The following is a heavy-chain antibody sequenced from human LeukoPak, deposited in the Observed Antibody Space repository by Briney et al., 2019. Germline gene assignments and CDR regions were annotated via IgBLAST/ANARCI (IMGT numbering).Heavy chain of an antibody. D-gene: IGHD5-24*01. CDR2: INHSGST. CDR1: GGSFSGYY. J-gene: IGHJ4*02. V-gene: IGHV4-34*01. CDR3: ARAYPNRRDGYNFPYYFDY. Sequence: KPSETLSLTCAVYGGSFSGYYWSWIRQPPGKGLEWIGEINHSGSTNYNPSLKSRVTISVDTSKNQFSLKLSSVTAADTAVYYCARAYPNRRDGYNFPYYFDYWGQGTLVTVSS.